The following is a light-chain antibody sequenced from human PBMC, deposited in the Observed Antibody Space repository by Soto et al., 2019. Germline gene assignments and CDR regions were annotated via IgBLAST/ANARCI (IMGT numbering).Light chain of an antibody. CDR3: SSYTGTSTQYV. CDR2: EVS. CDR1: SSDVRGYNH. Sequence: QSALTQPASVSGSPGQSITISCTGTSSDVRGYNHVSWYQQHPGKAPKVMIYEVSNRPSGVSNRFSGSKSGNTASLTISGLQAEDEADYYCSSYTGTSTQYVFGTGTQLTVL. J-gene: IGLJ1*01. V-gene: IGLV2-14*01.